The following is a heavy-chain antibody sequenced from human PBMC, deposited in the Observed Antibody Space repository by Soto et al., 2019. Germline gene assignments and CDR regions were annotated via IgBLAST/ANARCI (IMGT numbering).Heavy chain of an antibody. D-gene: IGHD5-18*01. V-gene: IGHV3-23*01. J-gene: IGHJ4*02. Sequence: PGGSLRLSCAASGFTFSSYAMSWVRQAPGKGLEWVSVITCGGSSKYYADSVKGRFTISRDNSKNTLYLQMNSLRAEDTAVYYCARAGYSYGNFDYWGQGTLVTVSS. CDR3: ARAGYSYGNFDY. CDR1: GFTFSSYA. CDR2: ITCGGSSK.